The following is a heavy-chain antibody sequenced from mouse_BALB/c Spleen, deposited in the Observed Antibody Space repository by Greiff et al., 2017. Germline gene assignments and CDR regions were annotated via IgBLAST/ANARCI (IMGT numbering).Heavy chain of an antibody. CDR3: ARDQDYYGPWFAY. Sequence: EVKLQESGPGLVKPSQSLSLTCSVTGYSITSGYYWNWIRQFPGNKLEWMGYISYDGSNNYNPSLKNRISITRDTSKNQFFLKLNSVTTEDTATYYCARDQDYYGPWFAYWGQGTLVTVSA. V-gene: IGHV3-6*02. CDR1: GYSITSGYY. CDR2: ISYDGSN. D-gene: IGHD1-2*01. J-gene: IGHJ3*01.